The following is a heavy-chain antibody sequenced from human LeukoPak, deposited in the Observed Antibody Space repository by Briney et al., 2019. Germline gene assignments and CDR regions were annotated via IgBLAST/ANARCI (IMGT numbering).Heavy chain of an antibody. CDR1: GFTFRTFG. J-gene: IGHJ4*02. D-gene: IGHD3-22*01. V-gene: IGHV3-30*02. CDR3: AKGGVLGSGSNLDY. Sequence: GGSLRLSCAASGFTFRTFGMHWVRQAPGKGLEWVTYIRNDGNNKYYADSVRGRFSISRDNSKSTLYLQLSSLRAEDTAVYYCAKGGVLGSGSNLDYWGQGTLVTVSS. CDR2: IRNDGNNK.